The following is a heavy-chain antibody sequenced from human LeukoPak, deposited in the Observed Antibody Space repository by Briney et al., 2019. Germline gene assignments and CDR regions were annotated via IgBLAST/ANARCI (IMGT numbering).Heavy chain of an antibody. CDR2: INPSGGNT. J-gene: IGHJ3*02. CDR1: GYTFTSCY. Sequence: ASVKVSCKASGYTFTSCYMHWVRQAPGQGLEWMGIINPSGGNTNYAQKLQGRVTMTSDTSTSTAYMELRSLRSDDTAVYYCARGAFTMIVVVIDELGAFDIWGQGTMVTVSS. CDR3: ARGAFTMIVVVIDELGAFDI. V-gene: IGHV1-46*01. D-gene: IGHD3-22*01.